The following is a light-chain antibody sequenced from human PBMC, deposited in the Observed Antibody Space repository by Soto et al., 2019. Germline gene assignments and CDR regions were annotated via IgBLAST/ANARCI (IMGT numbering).Light chain of an antibody. CDR2: AAS. V-gene: IGKV1-39*01. CDR3: QQSYSTLWT. Sequence: DIQMNKSPSSLSASVGDRVTITCRASQSISSYLNWYQQKPGKAPKLLIYAASSLQSGVPSRFSGSGSGTDFTLTISSLQPEDFATYYCQQSYSTLWTFGQGTKVDIK. CDR1: QSISSY. J-gene: IGKJ1*01.